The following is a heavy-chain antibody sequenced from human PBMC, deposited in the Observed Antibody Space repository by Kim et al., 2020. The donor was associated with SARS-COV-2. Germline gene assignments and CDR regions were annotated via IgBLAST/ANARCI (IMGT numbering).Heavy chain of an antibody. V-gene: IGHV4-34*01. CDR2: INHSGST. Sequence: SETLSLTCAVYGGSFSGYYWSWIRQPPGKGLEWIGEINHSGSTNYNPSLKSRVTISVDTSKNQFSLKLSSVTAADTAVYYCARGWGSSSRYWGQGTLVTVSS. J-gene: IGHJ4*02. CDR3: ARGWGSSSRY. CDR1: GGSFSGYY. D-gene: IGHD6-6*01.